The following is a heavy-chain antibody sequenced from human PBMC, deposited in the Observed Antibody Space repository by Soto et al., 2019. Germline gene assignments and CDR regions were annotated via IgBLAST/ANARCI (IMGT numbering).Heavy chain of an antibody. V-gene: IGHV1-58*01. D-gene: IGHD3-16*02. J-gene: IGHJ6*02. CDR3: AAALYDYVWGSYRTEDYYYGMDV. CDR2: IVVGSGNT. Sequence: ASVKVSCKASGFTFTSSAVQWVRQARGQRLEWIGWIVVGSGNTNYAQKFQERVTTTRDMSTSTAYMELSSLRSEDTAVYYCAAALYDYVWGSYRTEDYYYGMDVWGQGTTVTVSS. CDR1: GFTFTSSA.